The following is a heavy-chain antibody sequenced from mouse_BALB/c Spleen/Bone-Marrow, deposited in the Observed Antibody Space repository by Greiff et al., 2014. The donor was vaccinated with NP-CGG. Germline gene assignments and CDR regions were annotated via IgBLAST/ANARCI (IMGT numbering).Heavy chain of an antibody. CDR2: IHYSGRT. CDR3: TGDDYDVMDY. V-gene: IGHV3-1*02. Sequence: EVQLQQSGPDLVKPSQSLSLTCTVTGYSITSGYSWHWIRQFPGNKLEWMGYIHYSGRTNYNPSLKSRISITRDTSKNQFFLQLNSVTTEDTATYYCTGDDYDVMDYWGQGTSVTVSS. CDR1: GYSITSGYS. J-gene: IGHJ4*01.